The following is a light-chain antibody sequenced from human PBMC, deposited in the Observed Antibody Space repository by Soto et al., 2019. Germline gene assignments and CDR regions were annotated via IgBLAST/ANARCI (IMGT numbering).Light chain of an antibody. CDR3: QSYDSNLSVV. J-gene: IGLJ2*01. CDR2: GNS. V-gene: IGLV1-40*01. Sequence: QSVLTQPPSVSGAPGQRVTISCTGSRSNIGTGYDVHWYQQLPGTAPKLLIYGNSNRPSGVPDRFSGSKSGTSASLAITGLQAEDEADYYCQSYDSNLSVVFGGGTKVTVL. CDR1: RSNIGTGYD.